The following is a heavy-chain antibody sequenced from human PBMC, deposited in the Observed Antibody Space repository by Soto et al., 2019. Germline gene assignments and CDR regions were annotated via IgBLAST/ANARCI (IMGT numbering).Heavy chain of an antibody. CDR3: ASFGYSSGWDKFTF. J-gene: IGHJ4*02. Sequence: GESLKISCAGSGFTFSSFWMSWVRQAPGKGLEWVANINQDGSDKYSVDSVKGRFTVSRDNAKNSLYLQMNSLRAEDTAVYYCASFGYSSGWDKFTFWGQGTLVTVSS. CDR1: GFTFSSFW. CDR2: INQDGSDK. D-gene: IGHD6-19*01. V-gene: IGHV3-7*05.